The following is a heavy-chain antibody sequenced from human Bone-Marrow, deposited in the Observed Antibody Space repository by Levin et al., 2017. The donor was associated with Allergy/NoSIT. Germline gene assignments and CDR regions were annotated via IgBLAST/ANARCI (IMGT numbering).Heavy chain of an antibody. D-gene: IGHD2-15*01. Sequence: SETLSLTCAVSGDSIINYYWSWLRQPPGKGLEWIGYVYYTGATEFNPSLKSRVTISIYTSNNNFSLRLNSVTAADTAVYYFARVSSRWYNWFDFWGQGSLVTVSS. J-gene: IGHJ5*01. V-gene: IGHV4-59*01. CDR3: ARVSSRWYNWFDF. CDR1: GDSIINYY. CDR2: VYYTGAT.